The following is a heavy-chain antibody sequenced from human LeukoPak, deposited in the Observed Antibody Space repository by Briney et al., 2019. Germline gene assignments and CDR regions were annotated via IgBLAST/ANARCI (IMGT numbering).Heavy chain of an antibody. V-gene: IGHV1-2*02. J-gene: IGHJ3*02. D-gene: IGHD3-22*01. CDR3: ARCGSSGYHDGFDM. CDR2: INPNSGGT. CDR1: GYTFTGYY. Sequence: ASVKVSCKASGYTFTGYYMHWVRQAPGQGLEWMGWINPNSGGTNYAQDFHGRVTMTRDTSTSTVYMDLSSLRSEDTAVYYCARCGSSGYHDGFDMWGQGTMVTVSS.